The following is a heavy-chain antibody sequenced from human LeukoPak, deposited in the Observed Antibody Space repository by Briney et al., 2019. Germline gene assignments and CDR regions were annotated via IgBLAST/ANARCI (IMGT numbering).Heavy chain of an antibody. Sequence: ASVKVSCTASGYTFTSYYMHWVRQAPGQGLEWMGIINPSGGSTSYAQKFQGRVTMTRDTSTSTVYMELSSLRSEDTAVYYCARSSPLAAFDYWGQGTLVTVSS. CDR2: INPSGGST. J-gene: IGHJ4*02. CDR3: ARSSPLAAFDY. D-gene: IGHD2-15*01. V-gene: IGHV1-46*01. CDR1: GYTFTSYY.